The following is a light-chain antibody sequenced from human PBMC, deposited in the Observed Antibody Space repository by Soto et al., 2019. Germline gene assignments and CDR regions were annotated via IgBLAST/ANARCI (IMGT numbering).Light chain of an antibody. Sequence: EIVMTQSPATLSVSPGERATLSCRASQSVSSDLAWYHQKPGQAPRLLIYSASTRATGIPARFSGSGSGTEFTLTINSLQSEDFAVYYCQQYNNWPRTFGQGTRWISN. CDR1: QSVSSD. J-gene: IGKJ1*01. V-gene: IGKV3-15*01. CDR3: QQYNNWPRT. CDR2: SAS.